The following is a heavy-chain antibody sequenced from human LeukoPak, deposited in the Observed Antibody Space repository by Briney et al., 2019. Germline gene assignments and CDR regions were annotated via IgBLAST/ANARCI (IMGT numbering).Heavy chain of an antibody. CDR1: GGSISSYY. CDR3: ARDQGGSALTWFDL. J-gene: IGHJ5*02. V-gene: IGHV4-4*07. CDR2: IYTSGST. Sequence: SETLSLTCTVSGGSISSYYWSWIRRPAGKGLEWIGHIYTSGSTNYNPSLKSRVTMSVDTSRNQFSLKLSSVTAVDTAVYYCARDQGGSALTWFDLWGQGTLATVSS. D-gene: IGHD2-15*01.